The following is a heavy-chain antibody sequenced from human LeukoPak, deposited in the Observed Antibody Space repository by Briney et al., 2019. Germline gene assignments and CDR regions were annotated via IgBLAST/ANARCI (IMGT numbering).Heavy chain of an antibody. CDR2: IYYSGST. D-gene: IGHD2-15*01. CDR3: ARYCSGGSCYPWDY. Sequence: PSETLSLTCTVSGGSISSSSYYWGWIRQPPGKGLEWIGSIYYSGSTYYNPSLKSRVTISVDTSKNQFSLKLSSVTAADTAVYYCARYCSGGSCYPWDYWGQGTLVTVSS. V-gene: IGHV4-39*07. J-gene: IGHJ4*02. CDR1: GGSISSSSYY.